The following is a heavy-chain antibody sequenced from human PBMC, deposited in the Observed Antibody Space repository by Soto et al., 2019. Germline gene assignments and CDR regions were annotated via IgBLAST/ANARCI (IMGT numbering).Heavy chain of an antibody. CDR3: ARVSSIGGSGYYYVDY. CDR2: IYYSGST. D-gene: IGHD3-22*01. J-gene: IGHJ4*02. CDR1: GGSISGYY. V-gene: IGHV4-59*13. Sequence: SETLSLTCTVSGGSISGYYWSWIRQPPGKGLEWIGYIYYSGSTNYNPSLKSRVTISVDTSKNQFSLKLSSVTAADTAVYYCARVSSIGGSGYYYVDYWGQGTLVTSPQ.